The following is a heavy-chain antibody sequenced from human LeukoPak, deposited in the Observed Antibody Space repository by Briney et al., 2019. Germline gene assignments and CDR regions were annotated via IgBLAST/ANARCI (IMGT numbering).Heavy chain of an antibody. Sequence: SETLSLTCTVSGGSISSSSYYWGWIRQPPGKGLEWIGSIYYSGSTYYNPPLDSRVTISVDTSKNQFSLKLSSVTAADTAVYYCAGPYAAGTYYYYYMDVWGKGTTVTVSS. D-gene: IGHD6-13*01. J-gene: IGHJ6*03. CDR3: AGPYAAGTYYYYYMDV. CDR2: IYYSGST. V-gene: IGHV4-39*01. CDR1: GGSISSSSYY.